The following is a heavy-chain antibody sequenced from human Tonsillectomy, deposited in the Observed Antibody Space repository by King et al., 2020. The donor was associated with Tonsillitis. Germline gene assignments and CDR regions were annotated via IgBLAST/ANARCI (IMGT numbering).Heavy chain of an antibody. V-gene: IGHV4-39*01. D-gene: IGHD3-16*01. Sequence: QLQESGPGLVKPSETLSLTCTVSGGSISTSNYYWGWIRQPPGKGLEWIGNIFYSGITYYKPSLKSRVTISVDTSMNQFSLNLSSVTAADTAVYYCARLTYYDYVWGTYLDAFDIWGQGTMVTVSS. CDR1: GGSISTSNYY. J-gene: IGHJ3*02. CDR3: ARLTYYDYVWGTYLDAFDI. CDR2: IFYSGIT.